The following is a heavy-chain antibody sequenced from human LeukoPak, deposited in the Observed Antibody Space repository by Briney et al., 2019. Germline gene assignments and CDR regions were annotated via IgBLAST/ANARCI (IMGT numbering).Heavy chain of an antibody. CDR1: GGSFSSYY. CDR3: ARDPEDSLGGYYFDY. J-gene: IGHJ4*02. CDR2: IYTSGST. Sequence: SETLSLTCAVYGGSFSSYYWSWIRQPAGKGLEWIGRIYTSGSTNYNPSLKSRVTMSVDTSKNQFSLKLSSVTAADTAVYYCARDPEDSLGGYYFDYWGQGTLVTVSS. V-gene: IGHV4-4*07. D-gene: IGHD3/OR15-3a*01.